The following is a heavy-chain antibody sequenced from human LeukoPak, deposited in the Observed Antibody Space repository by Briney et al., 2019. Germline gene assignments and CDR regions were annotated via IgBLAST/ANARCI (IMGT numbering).Heavy chain of an antibody. CDR2: IYYSGST. Sequence: PSETLSLTCTVSGGSISSSSYYWGWIRQPPGKGLEWVGSIYYSGSTYYNPSLKSRVTISVDTSKNQFSLKLSSVTAADTAVYYCARQWLVRSGWFDPWGQGTLVTVSS. D-gene: IGHD6-19*01. V-gene: IGHV4-39*01. CDR1: GGSISSSSYY. CDR3: ARQWLVRSGWFDP. J-gene: IGHJ5*02.